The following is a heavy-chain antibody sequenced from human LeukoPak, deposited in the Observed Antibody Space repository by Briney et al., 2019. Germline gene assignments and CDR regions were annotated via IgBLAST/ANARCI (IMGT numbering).Heavy chain of an antibody. Sequence: GGSLRLSCAASGFIFSDYVMIWVRQAPGKGLEWVSGITASGDRTYYGDSVKGRFTVSRDNSKNTVYLQMNSLRVDDTAVYYCARRDIVVIVSASDYWGQGTLVTVSS. J-gene: IGHJ4*02. D-gene: IGHD2-15*01. V-gene: IGHV3-23*01. CDR2: ITASGDRT. CDR3: ARRDIVVIVSASDY. CDR1: GFIFSDYV.